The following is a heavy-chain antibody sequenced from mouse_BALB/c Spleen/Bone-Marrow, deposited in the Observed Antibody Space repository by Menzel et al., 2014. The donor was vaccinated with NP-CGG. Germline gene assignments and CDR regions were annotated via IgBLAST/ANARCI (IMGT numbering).Heavy chain of an antibody. CDR3: ASYYYGSAWFAY. D-gene: IGHD1-1*01. Sequence: VQLQQSGAELVKSGASVKLSCTASGFNIKDTYMHWVKQRPEQGLEWIGRIDPANGNTKYDPKFQGKATITADTSSNTAYLQLSSLTSEDTAVYYCASYYYGSAWFAYWGQGTLVTVPA. CDR2: IDPANGNT. V-gene: IGHV14-3*02. CDR1: GFNIKDTY. J-gene: IGHJ3*01.